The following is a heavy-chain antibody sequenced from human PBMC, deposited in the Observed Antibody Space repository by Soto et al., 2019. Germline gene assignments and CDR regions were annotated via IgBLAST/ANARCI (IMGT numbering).Heavy chain of an antibody. D-gene: IGHD3-9*01. CDR3: VRLVGNSWLDH. CDR2: TYYRSQWHY. CDR1: GDSVSSNSAV. Sequence: LTCAISGDSVSSNSAVWSWIRQSPSRGLEWLGRTYYRSQWHYEYAVFVQSRISIDPDTSKNHFSLQLNSVTPEDTAVYYCVRLVGNSWLDHWGQGTLVTVSS. V-gene: IGHV6-1*01. J-gene: IGHJ4*02.